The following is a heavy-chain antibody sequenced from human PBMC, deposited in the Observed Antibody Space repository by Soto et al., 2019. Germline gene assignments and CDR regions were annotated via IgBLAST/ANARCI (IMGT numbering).Heavy chain of an antibody. Sequence: EVHLVESGGGVVQPGGSLRLSCAASGFAVSSKYMSWVRQPPGREPEWVALFNNVGSIYYSASVKGRFTISRDSSKNTLDPQLNSLRAEDTAVYYCVRDDVYCGGGRCFGVPMDVWGKGTTVTVSS. CDR1: GFAVSSKY. CDR3: VRDDVYCGGGRCFGVPMDV. V-gene: IGHV3-66*01. CDR2: FNNVGSI. J-gene: IGHJ6*03. D-gene: IGHD2-15*01.